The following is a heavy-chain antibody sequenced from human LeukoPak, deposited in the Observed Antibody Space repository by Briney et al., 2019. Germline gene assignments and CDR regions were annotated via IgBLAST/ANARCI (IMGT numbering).Heavy chain of an antibody. J-gene: IGHJ4*02. Sequence: ASVTVSCKASGYTFTSYAMHWVRQAPGQRLEWMGWINAGNGNTKYSQKFQGRVTITRDTSASTAYMELSSLRSEDTAVYYCAGTWFGELFPSYWGQGTLVTVSS. V-gene: IGHV1-3*01. CDR1: GYTFTSYA. CDR3: AGTWFGELFPSY. D-gene: IGHD3-10*01. CDR2: INAGNGNT.